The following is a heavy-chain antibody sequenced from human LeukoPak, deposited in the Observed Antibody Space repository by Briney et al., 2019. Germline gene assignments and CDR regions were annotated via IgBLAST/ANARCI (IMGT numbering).Heavy chain of an antibody. CDR3: ARGDGYHYRFDP. CDR1: GGSISSGDYY. Sequence: SETLSLTCTVSGGSISSGDYYWSWIRQPPGKGLEWIGYIYYSGSTYYNPSLKSRVTISVDTSKNQFSLKLSSVTAADTAVYYWARGDGYHYRFDPWGQGTLVTVSS. CDR2: IYYSGST. D-gene: IGHD5-12*01. J-gene: IGHJ5*02. V-gene: IGHV4-30-4*01.